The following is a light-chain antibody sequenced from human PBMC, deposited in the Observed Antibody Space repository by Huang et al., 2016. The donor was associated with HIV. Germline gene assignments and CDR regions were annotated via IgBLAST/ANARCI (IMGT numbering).Light chain of an antibody. V-gene: IGKV2-28*01. CDR3: MQSLQTPRT. Sequence: DIVMTQSPLSLPVTPGEPASISCRSSQSLLHINGYNYLDWYLQKPGQSPQLLMYLSSNRASGVPDRFSGSGSVVDFTLKISRVEAEDAGVYYCMQSLQTPRTFGQGTRLEIK. CDR1: QSLLHINGYNY. J-gene: IGKJ5*01. CDR2: LSS.